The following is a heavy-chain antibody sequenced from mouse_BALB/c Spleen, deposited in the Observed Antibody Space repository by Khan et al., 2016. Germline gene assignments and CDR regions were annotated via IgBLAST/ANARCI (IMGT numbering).Heavy chain of an antibody. J-gene: IGHJ4*01. CDR3: ARTGAPYDMDY. CDR2: INPTYGRT. Sequence: VQLQQPGAELVKPGTSVRLSCKASGYTFTSYWMHWMKQRPGQGLEWIGEINPTYGRTDYNEKFKTKATLTVDKSSSTVYMQLSSLTSEDSAVYYCARTGAPYDMDYWGQGTSVTVSS. D-gene: IGHD3-1*01. CDR1: GYTFTSYW. V-gene: IGHV1S81*02.